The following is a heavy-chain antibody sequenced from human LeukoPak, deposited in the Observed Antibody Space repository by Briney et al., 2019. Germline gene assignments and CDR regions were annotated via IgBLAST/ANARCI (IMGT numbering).Heavy chain of an antibody. CDR3: ARQRAVTFGGVNWFDP. D-gene: IGHD3-16*01. CDR2: ISSSSSTI. CDR1: GFTFSSYS. J-gene: IGHJ5*02. V-gene: IGHV3-48*04. Sequence: GGSLRLSCAASGFTFSSYSMNWVRQAPGKGLEWVSYISSSSSTIYYADSVKGRFTISRDNAKNSLYLQMNSLRAEDTAVYYCARQRAVTFGGVNWFDPWGQGTLVTVSS.